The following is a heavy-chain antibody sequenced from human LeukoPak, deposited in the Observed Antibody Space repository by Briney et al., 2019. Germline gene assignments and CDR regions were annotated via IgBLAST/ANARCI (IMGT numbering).Heavy chain of an antibody. J-gene: IGHJ4*02. CDR3: AKGWNYFDY. D-gene: IGHD2-15*01. Sequence: PGGSLRLSCAASGFTFRSYAMHWVRQAPGKGLEWVSGISWNSGSIGYADSVKGRFTISRDNAKNSLYLQMNSLRAEDTALYYCAKGWNYFDYWGQGTLVTVSS. V-gene: IGHV3-9*01. CDR2: ISWNSGSI. CDR1: GFTFRSYA.